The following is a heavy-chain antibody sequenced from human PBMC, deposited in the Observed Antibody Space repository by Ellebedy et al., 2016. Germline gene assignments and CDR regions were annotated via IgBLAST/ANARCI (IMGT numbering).Heavy chain of an antibody. CDR1: GFTFSSYG. J-gene: IGHJ4*02. V-gene: IGHV3-30*18. Sequence: GGSLRLXXAASGFTFSSYGMHWVRQAPGKGLEWVAVISYDGSNKYYADSVKGRFTISRDNSKNTLYLQMNSLRAEDTAVYYCAKDRDYYDSSGYLINEDFDYWGQGTLVTVSS. CDR2: ISYDGSNK. CDR3: AKDRDYYDSSGYLINEDFDY. D-gene: IGHD3-22*01.